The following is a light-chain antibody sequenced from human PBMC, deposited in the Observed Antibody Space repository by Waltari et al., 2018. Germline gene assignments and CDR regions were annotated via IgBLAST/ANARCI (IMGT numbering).Light chain of an antibody. Sequence: QSALTQPASVSGSPGQSITISCTGTSSDVGGYNYVSWYQQHPGEAPKLMIYEVNNRPSGVSNRFSGSKSGNTASLTISGLQAEDEADYYCSSYTGGGTWVFGGGTKVTVL. V-gene: IGLV2-14*01. CDR2: EVN. CDR1: SSDVGGYNY. CDR3: SSYTGGGTWV. J-gene: IGLJ3*02.